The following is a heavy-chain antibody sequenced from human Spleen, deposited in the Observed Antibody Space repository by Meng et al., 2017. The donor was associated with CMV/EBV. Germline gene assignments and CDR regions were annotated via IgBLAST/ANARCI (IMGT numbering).Heavy chain of an antibody. V-gene: IGHV3-21*01. CDR2: IGSSSSYI. J-gene: IGHJ6*02. CDR1: GFTFSSYS. D-gene: IGHD7-27*01. CDR3: ARGDTIWGYYYGMDV. Sequence: GESLKISCAASGFTFSSYSMNWVRQAPGKGLEWVSSIGSSSSYIYYADSVKGRFTISRDNAKNSLYLQMNSLRAEETAVYYCARGDTIWGYYYGMDVWGQGTTVTVSS.